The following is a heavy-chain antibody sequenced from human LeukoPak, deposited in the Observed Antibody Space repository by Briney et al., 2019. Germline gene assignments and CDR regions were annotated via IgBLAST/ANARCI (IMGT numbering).Heavy chain of an antibody. J-gene: IGHJ1*01. CDR2: ISGDGGST. V-gene: IGHV3-43*02. CDR3: AKSYYDSSGYLYFQH. D-gene: IGHD3-22*01. CDR1: GFTFDDCA. Sequence: GGSLRLSCAASGFTFDDCAMHWVRQAPGKGLEWVSLISGDGGSTYYADSVKGRFTISRDNSKNSLYLQMNSLRTEDTALYYCAKSYYDSSGYLYFQHWGQGTLVTVSS.